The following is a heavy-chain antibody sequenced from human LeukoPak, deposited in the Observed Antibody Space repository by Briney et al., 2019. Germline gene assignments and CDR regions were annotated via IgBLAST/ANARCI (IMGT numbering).Heavy chain of an antibody. J-gene: IGHJ4*02. Sequence: SETLSLTCTVSGGSLSSGDYYWSWIRQPPGKGLEWIGYIYYSGSTYYNPSLKSRVTISVDTSKNQFSLKLSSVTAADTAVYYCARTRYDSSGHYYFDYWGQGTLVTVSS. CDR2: IYYSGST. V-gene: IGHV4-30-4*01. CDR3: ARTRYDSSGHYYFDY. D-gene: IGHD3-22*01. CDR1: GGSLSSGDYY.